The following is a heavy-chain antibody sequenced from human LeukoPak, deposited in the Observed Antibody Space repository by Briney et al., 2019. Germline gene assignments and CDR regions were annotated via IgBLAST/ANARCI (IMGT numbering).Heavy chain of an antibody. V-gene: IGHV1-69*05. D-gene: IGHD4-17*01. J-gene: IGHJ2*01. Sequence: SVKVSCKASGGTFSSYAISWVRQAPGQGLDWMGRIIPIFGTANYAQKFQGRVTVTTDESTSTAYMELSSLRPEDTAVYYCARDAPGDGDYVGWYFDLWGRGTLVTVSS. CDR3: ARDAPGDGDYVGWYFDL. CDR1: GGTFSSYA. CDR2: IIPIFGTA.